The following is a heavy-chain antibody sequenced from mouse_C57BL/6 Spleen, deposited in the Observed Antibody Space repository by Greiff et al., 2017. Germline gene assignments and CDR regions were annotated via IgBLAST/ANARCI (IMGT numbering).Heavy chain of an antibody. CDR3: ARRGDYDPAWFAY. CDR1: GYTFTSYW. CDR2: IDPSDSYT. Sequence: QVQLQQPGAELVMPGASVKLSCKASGYTFTSYWMHWVKQRPGQGLEWIGEIDPSDSYTNYNQKFKGKSTLTVDKSSSTAYMQLSSLTSEDSAVXYCARRGDYDPAWFAYWGQGTLVTVSA. V-gene: IGHV1-69*01. J-gene: IGHJ3*01. D-gene: IGHD2-4*01.